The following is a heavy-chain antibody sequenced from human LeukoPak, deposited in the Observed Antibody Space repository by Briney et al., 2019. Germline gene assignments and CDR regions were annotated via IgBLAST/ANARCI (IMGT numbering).Heavy chain of an antibody. D-gene: IGHD6-19*01. J-gene: IGHJ4*02. CDR1: GGSISSYY. CDR3: ARFSGWYFDY. CDR2: IYYSGST. Sequence: SETLSLTCTVSGGSISSYYWSWIRQPPAEGLEGVGYIYYSGSTNYNPSLKRRVTISVDTSKNQFSLKLSSVTAADTAVYYCARFSGWYFDYWGQGTLVTVSS. V-gene: IGHV4-59*01.